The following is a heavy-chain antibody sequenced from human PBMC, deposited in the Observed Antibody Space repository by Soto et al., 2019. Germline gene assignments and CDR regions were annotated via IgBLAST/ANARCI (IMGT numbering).Heavy chain of an antibody. V-gene: IGHV1-18*01. CDR1: GYTFTSYG. D-gene: IGHD2-15*01. CDR3: ARDRVDIVVVVAATRLYGMDV. Sequence: ASVKVSCKASGYTFTSYGISWVRQAPGQGLEWMGWISAYNGNTNYAQKLQGRVTMTTDTSTSTAYMELRSLRSDDTAVYYCARDRVDIVVVVAATRLYGMDVWGQGTTVTV. CDR2: ISAYNGNT. J-gene: IGHJ6*02.